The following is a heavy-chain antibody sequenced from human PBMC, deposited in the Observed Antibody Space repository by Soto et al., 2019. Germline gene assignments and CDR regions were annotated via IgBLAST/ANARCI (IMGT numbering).Heavy chain of an antibody. CDR2: IIPVLDTV. D-gene: IGHD3-22*01. CDR1: GGLFSSYA. V-gene: IGHV1-69*01. Sequence: QEQLVQSGAEVKKSGSSVKVSCKDTGGLFSSYAVSWVRQAPGQGLEWMGGIIPVLDTVYYAQKFQGRVTITAYESTNTAYMELSSLRSEDTAMYYCARGGSGYVWFNEFWGQGTLVTVSS. CDR3: ARGGSGYVWFNEF. J-gene: IGHJ4*02.